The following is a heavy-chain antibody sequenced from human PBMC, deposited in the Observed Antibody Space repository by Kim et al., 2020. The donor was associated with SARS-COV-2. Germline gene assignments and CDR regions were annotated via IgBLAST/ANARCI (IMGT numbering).Heavy chain of an antibody. V-gene: IGHV3-30*04. Sequence: GGSLRLSCAASGFTFSSYAMHWVRQAPGKGLEWVAVISYDGSNKYYADSVKGRFTISRDNSKNTLYLQMNSLRAEDTAVYYCATLRVSRVYYGMDVWGQG. CDR3: ATLRVSRVYYGMDV. CDR1: GFTFSSYA. D-gene: IGHD2-8*01. CDR2: ISYDGSNK. J-gene: IGHJ6*02.